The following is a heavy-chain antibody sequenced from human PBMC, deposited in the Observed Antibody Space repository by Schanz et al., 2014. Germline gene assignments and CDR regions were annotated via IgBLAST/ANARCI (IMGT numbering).Heavy chain of an antibody. J-gene: IGHJ6*02. CDR1: GYTFTVYY. Sequence: QVQLVQSGAEVKKPGASVKVSCKASGYTFTVYYMHWVRQAPGQGLEWMGRINPNSGGTNYAQKFQGRVTMTWDTSTSTAYMELRRLRSDDTAIYYCARDGHSSNWRSYFFYGLDVWGQGTLVTVSS. D-gene: IGHD6-13*01. CDR3: ARDGHSSNWRSYFFYGLDV. CDR2: INPNSGGT. V-gene: IGHV1-2*06.